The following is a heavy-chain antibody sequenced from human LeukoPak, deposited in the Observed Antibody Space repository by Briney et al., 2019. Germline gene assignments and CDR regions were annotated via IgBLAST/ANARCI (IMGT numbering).Heavy chain of an antibody. CDR2: IYHTGST. J-gene: IGHJ4*02. D-gene: IGHD3-10*01. Sequence: SETLSLTCIVSGYSISGPYYWGWIRQTPGKGLEWIGPIYHTGSTYYGPTLKSRVSISVDTSKNQFALKLTSVTAADTAIYYCATLAYDNSGSYYFDSWGQGTQVTVSS. CDR3: ATLAYDNSGSYYFDS. V-gene: IGHV4-38-2*02. CDR1: GYSISGPYY.